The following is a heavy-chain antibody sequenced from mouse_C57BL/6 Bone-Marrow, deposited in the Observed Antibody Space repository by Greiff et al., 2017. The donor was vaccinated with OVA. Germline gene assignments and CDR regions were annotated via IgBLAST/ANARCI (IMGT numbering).Heavy chain of an antibody. CDR3: ARCYYGSGYDLWYAMDY. V-gene: IGHV1-55*01. D-gene: IGHD1-1*01. CDR1: GYTFTSYW. Sequence: VQLQESGAELVKPGASVKMSCKASGYTFTSYWINWVKQRPGQGLEWIGDIYPGSGSTNYNEKFKSKATLTVDTSSSTAYMQLSSLTSEDSAVYYGARCYYGSGYDLWYAMDYWGQGTSVTVSS. J-gene: IGHJ4*01. CDR2: IYPGSGST.